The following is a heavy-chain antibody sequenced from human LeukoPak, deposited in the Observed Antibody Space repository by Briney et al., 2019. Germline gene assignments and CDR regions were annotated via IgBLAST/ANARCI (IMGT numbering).Heavy chain of an antibody. CDR3: ARGSKDFWSGYYYYMDV. D-gene: IGHD3-3*01. J-gene: IGHJ6*03. CDR2: INSDGSST. V-gene: IGHV3-74*01. CDR1: GFTFSSYW. Sequence: GGSLRLSCAASGFTFSSYWMHWFCQAPGKGLVWVSRINSDGSSTSYADSVKGRFTISRDNAKNTLYLQMNSLRAEDTAVYYCARGSKDFWSGYYYYMDVWGKGTTVAVSS.